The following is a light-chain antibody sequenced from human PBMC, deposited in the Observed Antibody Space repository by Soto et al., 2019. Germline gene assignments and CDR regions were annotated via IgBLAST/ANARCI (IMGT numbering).Light chain of an antibody. J-gene: IGLJ3*02. V-gene: IGLV1-47*01. Sequence: QSALTQPPSASGTPGQRVTISCSGSSSNIGSNYVYWYQQLPGTAPKLLIYRNNQRPSGVPDRFSGSKSGTSASLAISGLRSEDEADYYCAAWDDSLSGWVFGGGTQLTVL. CDR1: SSNIGSNY. CDR2: RNN. CDR3: AAWDDSLSGWV.